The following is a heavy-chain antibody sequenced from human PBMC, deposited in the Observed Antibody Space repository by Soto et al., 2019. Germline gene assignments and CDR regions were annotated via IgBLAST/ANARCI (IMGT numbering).Heavy chain of an antibody. J-gene: IGHJ6*02. CDR1: GYSIGSGYY. Sequence: SETLSLTCAVSGYSIGSGYYWAWIRQSPGKGLEWIGSIYHAGSVYYNPSLNGRVALSMDTSKNHFSLKLTSVTAADTAVYYCDRTFHSYGMDVWGQGTRVTVSS. V-gene: IGHV4-38-2*01. CDR2: IYHAGSV. CDR3: DRTFHSYGMDV.